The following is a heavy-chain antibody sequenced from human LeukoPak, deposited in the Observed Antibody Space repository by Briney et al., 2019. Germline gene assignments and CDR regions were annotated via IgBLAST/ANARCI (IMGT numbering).Heavy chain of an antibody. Sequence: GGSLRLSCAASGFTFSSYSMNWVRQAPGKGLEWVSYISSSSSTIYYADSVKGRFTISRDNAKNSLYLQMNSLRAEDTAVYYCAREWGNGSSSWYLVQQAYWGHPTQVAVYS. CDR3: AREWGNGSSSWYLVQQAY. V-gene: IGHV3-48*01. D-gene: IGHD6-13*01. CDR1: GFTFSSYS. J-gene: IGHJ4*01. CDR2: ISSSSSTI.